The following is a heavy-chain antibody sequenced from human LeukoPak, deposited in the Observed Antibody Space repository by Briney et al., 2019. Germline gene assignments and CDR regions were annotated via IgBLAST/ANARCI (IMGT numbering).Heavy chain of an antibody. J-gene: IGHJ4*02. CDR3: ATGYLRCSSGWYSSGFDY. D-gene: IGHD6-19*01. V-gene: IGHV1-24*01. CDR1: GYTLTELS. Sequence: ASVKVSCKVSGYTLTELSMHWVRQAPGKGLEWMGGFDPEDGETIYAQKFQGRVTMTEDTSTDTAYKELSSLRSEDTAVYYCATGYLRCSSGWYSSGFDYWGQGTLVTVSS. CDR2: FDPEDGET.